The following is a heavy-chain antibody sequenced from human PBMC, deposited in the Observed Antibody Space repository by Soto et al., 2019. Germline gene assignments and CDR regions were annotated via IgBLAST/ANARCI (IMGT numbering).Heavy chain of an antibody. V-gene: IGHV3-30-3*01. CDR2: ISYDGSNK. CDR1: GFTFSSYA. D-gene: IGHD6-19*01. CDR3: ARPLNSIAVAGTGTDY. Sequence: GGSLRLSCAASGFTFSSYAMHWVRQAPGKGLEWVAVISYDGSNKYYADSVKGRFTISRDNSKNTLYLQMNSLRAGDTAVYYCARPLNSIAVAGTGTDYWGQGTLVTVSS. J-gene: IGHJ4*02.